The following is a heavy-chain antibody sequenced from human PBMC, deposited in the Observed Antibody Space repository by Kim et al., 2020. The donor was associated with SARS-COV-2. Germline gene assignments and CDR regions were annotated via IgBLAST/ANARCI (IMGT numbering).Heavy chain of an antibody. J-gene: IGHJ6*03. CDR3: ARRHHDYSNYYYYYYMDV. D-gene: IGHD4-4*01. CDR1: GFTFSSYG. V-gene: IGHV3-33*01. Sequence: GGSLRLSCAASGFTFSSYGMHWVRQAPGKGLEWVAVIWYDGSNKYYADSVRGRFTISRDNSKNTLYLQMNSLRAEDTAVYYGARRHHDYSNYYYYYYMDV. CDR2: IWYDGSNK.